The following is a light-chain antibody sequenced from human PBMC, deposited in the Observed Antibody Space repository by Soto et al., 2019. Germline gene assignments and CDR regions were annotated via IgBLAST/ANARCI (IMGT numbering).Light chain of an antibody. V-gene: IGLV2-18*01. J-gene: IGLJ2*01. CDR2: EVS. CDR3: SLYTSTSTLV. Sequence: QSALTQPPSVSGSPGQSVTISCTGTSSDIGSYNRVSWYQQPPGTAPKLMIYEVSNRPSGVPDRFSGSKSGNTASLTISGRQAEDEADYYCSLYTSTSTLVFGGGTQLTVL. CDR1: SSDIGSYNR.